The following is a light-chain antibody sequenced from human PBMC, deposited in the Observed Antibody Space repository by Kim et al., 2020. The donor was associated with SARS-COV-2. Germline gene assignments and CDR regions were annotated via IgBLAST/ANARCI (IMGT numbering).Light chain of an antibody. CDR2: DNN. Sequence: QSVLTQPPSVSGAPGQRVTISCSGSSSNIGAGYDVYWYQQLPGTAPKLLIYDNNNRPSGVPDRFSGSKSGTSASLAITGLQTEDEAVYYCQSYDNSLSGYVFGTGTKVTVL. CDR3: QSYDNSLSGYV. CDR1: SSNIGAGYD. J-gene: IGLJ1*01. V-gene: IGLV1-40*01.